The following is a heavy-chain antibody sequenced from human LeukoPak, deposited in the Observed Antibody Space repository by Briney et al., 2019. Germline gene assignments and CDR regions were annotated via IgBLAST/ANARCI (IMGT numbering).Heavy chain of an antibody. V-gene: IGHV5-51*01. D-gene: IGHD3-10*01. Sequence: HGESLKISCKGSGYSFTSYWIGWVRQMPGKGLEWMVIIYPGDSDTRYSPSFQGQVTISADKSISTAYLQWSSLKASDTAMYYCARRYYGSGSYYNWFDPWGQGTLVTVSS. J-gene: IGHJ5*02. CDR1: GYSFTSYW. CDR2: IYPGDSDT. CDR3: ARRYYGSGSYYNWFDP.